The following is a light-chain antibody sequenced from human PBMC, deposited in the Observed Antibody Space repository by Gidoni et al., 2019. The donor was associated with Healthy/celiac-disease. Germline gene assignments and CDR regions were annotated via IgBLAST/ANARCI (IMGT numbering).Light chain of an antibody. J-gene: IGKJ1*01. CDR1: QSVSSSY. V-gene: IGKV3-20*01. CDR2: GAS. CDR3: QQYGSSPLWT. Sequence: EIVLPQSPGTLSLSPGERATLSCRASQSVSSSYLAWYQQKPGQAPRLLIYGASSRATGIPDRFSGSGSGTDFTLTISRLEPEDFAVYYCQQYGSSPLWTFXHXTKVEIK.